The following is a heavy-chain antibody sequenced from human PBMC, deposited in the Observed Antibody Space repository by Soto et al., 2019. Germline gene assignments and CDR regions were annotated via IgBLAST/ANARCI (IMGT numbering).Heavy chain of an antibody. CDR2: IDGRDGT. J-gene: IGHJ4*02. CDR3: AKAGPVTARIRFAS. D-gene: IGHD2-21*02. V-gene: IGHV3-23*01. CDR1: GFTFRAYT. Sequence: EVQLLESGGGLVQPGGSLRLSCAGSGFTFRAYTMAWVRQAPGKGLEWVSGIDGRDGTYYADSVKGRFNISRDSSRNTLVLQMKSLRADDTAVYYCAKAGPVTARIRFASGGQGALVTVS.